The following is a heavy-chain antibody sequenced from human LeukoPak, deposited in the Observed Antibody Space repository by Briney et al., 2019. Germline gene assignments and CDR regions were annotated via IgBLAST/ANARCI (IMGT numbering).Heavy chain of an antibody. D-gene: IGHD1-26*01. V-gene: IGHV3-20*04. CDR1: GFTFDDYG. J-gene: IGHJ4*02. Sequence: GGSLRLSCAASGFTFDDYGMSWVRQAPGKGLEWVSGITWNGGSTGYVDSVKGRFTISRDNAKNSLYLQMNSLRAEDMALYYCAKGYSGSYYSPPIFDSWGQGTLVTVSS. CDR2: ITWNGGST. CDR3: AKGYSGSYYSPPIFDS.